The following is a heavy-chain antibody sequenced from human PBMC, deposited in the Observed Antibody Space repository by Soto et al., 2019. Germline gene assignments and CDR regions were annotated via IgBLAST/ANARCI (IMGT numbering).Heavy chain of an antibody. CDR3: ARLVSSGYYYFSTPNWFDP. J-gene: IGHJ5*02. D-gene: IGHD3-22*01. Sequence: QVQLQESGPGLVKPSETLSLTCTVSGGSISSYYWSWIRQPPGKGLEWIGYIYYSGSTNYNPSLKSRVTISVDTSKNQFSLKLSSVTAADTAVYYCARLVSSGYYYFSTPNWFDPWGQGTLVTVSS. V-gene: IGHV4-59*08. CDR2: IYYSGST. CDR1: GGSISSYY.